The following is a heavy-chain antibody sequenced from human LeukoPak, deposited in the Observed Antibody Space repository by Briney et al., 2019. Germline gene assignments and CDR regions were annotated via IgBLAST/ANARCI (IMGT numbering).Heavy chain of an antibody. CDR1: GGSFSGYY. CDR2: INHSGST. D-gene: IGHD3-22*01. CDR3: ARGRRSGYYTDY. Sequence: SETLSLTRAVYGGSFSGYYWSWIRQPPGKGLEWIGEINHSGSTNYNPSLKSRVTISVDTSKNQFSLKLSSVTAADTAVYYCARGRRSGYYTDYWGQGTLVTVSS. V-gene: IGHV4-34*01. J-gene: IGHJ4*02.